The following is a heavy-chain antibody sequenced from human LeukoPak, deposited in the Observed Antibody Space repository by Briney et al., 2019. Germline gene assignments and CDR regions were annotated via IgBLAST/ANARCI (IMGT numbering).Heavy chain of an antibody. V-gene: IGHV1-2*06. J-gene: IGHJ5*02. CDR1: GYTFTGYY. CDR2: INPNSGGT. CDR3: ARDRGTSARNWFDP. D-gene: IGHD1-26*01. Sequence: GASVKVSCKASGYTFTGYYMHWVRQAPGQGLEWMGRINPNSGGTNYAQKFQGRVTITRDTSISTAYMELSRLRSDDTAVYYCARDRGTSARNWFDPWGQGTLVTVSS.